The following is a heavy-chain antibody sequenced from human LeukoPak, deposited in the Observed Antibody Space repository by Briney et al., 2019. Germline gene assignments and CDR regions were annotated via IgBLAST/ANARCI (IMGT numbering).Heavy chain of an antibody. D-gene: IGHD2-2*01. V-gene: IGHV1-69*13. CDR3: ARDLCYCSSTSCCSGWFDP. J-gene: IGHJ5*02. Sequence: SVKVSCKASGGTFSSYAISWVRQASGQGLEWMGGIIPIFGTANYAQKFQGRVTITADESTSTAYMELSSLRSEDTAVYYCARDLCYCSSTSCCSGWFDPRGQGTLVTVSS. CDR2: IIPIFGTA. CDR1: GGTFSSYA.